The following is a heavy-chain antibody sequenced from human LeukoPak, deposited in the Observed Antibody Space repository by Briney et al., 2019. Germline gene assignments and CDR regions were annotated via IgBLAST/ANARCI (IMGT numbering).Heavy chain of an antibody. CDR2: IRYDGSNK. D-gene: IGHD2-2*02. J-gene: IGHJ4*02. V-gene: IGHV3-30*02. CDR1: GFTFSSYG. Sequence: GGSLRLSCAASGFTFSSYGMHWVRQAPGKGLEWVAFIRYDGSNKYYADSVKGRFTISRDNSKNTLYLQMNSLRAEDTAVYYCAKDGEYPLLYGENYFAHWGQGTLVTVSS. CDR3: AKDGEYPLLYGENYFAH.